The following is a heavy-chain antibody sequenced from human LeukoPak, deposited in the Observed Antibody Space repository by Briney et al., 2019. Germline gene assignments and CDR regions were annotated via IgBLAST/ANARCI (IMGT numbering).Heavy chain of an antibody. CDR3: ARDDEAQNAFDI. CDR2: IIPIFGAA. CDR1: GGTFSSYA. Sequence: ASVKVSCKASGGTFSSYAISWVLQAPGQGLEWMGRIIPIFGAANYAQKFQGRVTITTDESTSTAYMELSSLRSEDTAVYYCARDDEAQNAFDIWGQGTMVTVSS. V-gene: IGHV1-69*05. J-gene: IGHJ3*02.